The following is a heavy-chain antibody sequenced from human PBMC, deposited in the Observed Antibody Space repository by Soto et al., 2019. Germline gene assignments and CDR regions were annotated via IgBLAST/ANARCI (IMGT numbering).Heavy chain of an antibody. CDR2: INHSGST. Sequence: KTSETLSLTCAVYGGSFSGYYWSWIRQPPGKGLEWIGEINHSGSTNYNPSLKSRVTISVDTSKNQFSLKLSSVTAADTAVYYCARLHDWHLTGYSKPYCGMDVWGQGTTVTVSS. CDR3: ARLHDWHLTGYSKPYCGMDV. J-gene: IGHJ6*02. D-gene: IGHD3-9*01. V-gene: IGHV4-34*01. CDR1: GGSFSGYY.